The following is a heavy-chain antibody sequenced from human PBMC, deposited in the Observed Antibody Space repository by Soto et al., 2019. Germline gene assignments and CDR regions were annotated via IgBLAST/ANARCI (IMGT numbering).Heavy chain of an antibody. V-gene: IGHV3-30-3*01. CDR1: GFTFSSYA. CDR3: ASDCGEPDAFDI. CDR2: ISYDGSNK. Sequence: HPGGSLRLSCAASGFTFSSYAMHWVRQAPGKGLEWVAVISYDGSNKYYADSVKGRFTISRDNSKNTLYLQMNSLRAEDTAVYYCASDCGEPDAFDIWGQGTMVTVSS. D-gene: IGHD3-10*01. J-gene: IGHJ3*02.